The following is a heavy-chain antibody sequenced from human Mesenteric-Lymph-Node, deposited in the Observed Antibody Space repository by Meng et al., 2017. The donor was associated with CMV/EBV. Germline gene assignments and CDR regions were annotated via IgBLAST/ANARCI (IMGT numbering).Heavy chain of an antibody. V-gene: IGHV3-7*01. CDR2: IKQDGREK. J-gene: IGHJ4*02. D-gene: IGHD3-3*01. Sequence: GGSLRLSCAASGFTFSNYWMSWVRQAPGKGLEWVANIKQDGREKNYVDSAKGRFSISRDNAKNSLYLQMNSLRAEDTAVYYCARESKKIFGVVTGFDYWGQGTLVTVSS. CDR1: GFTFSNYW. CDR3: ARESKKIFGVVTGFDY.